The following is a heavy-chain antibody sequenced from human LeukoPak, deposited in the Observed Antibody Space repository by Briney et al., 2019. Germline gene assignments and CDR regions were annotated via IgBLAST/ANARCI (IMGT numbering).Heavy chain of an antibody. J-gene: IGHJ4*02. Sequence: SETLSLTCTVSGGSISSYYWSWIRQPPGKGLEWIGYIYYSGRTNYNPSLKSRVTISVDTSKSQFSLKLSSVTAADTAVYYCAGGNSGSYFDSWGQGTLVTVSS. CDR3: AGGNSGSYFDS. CDR2: IYYSGRT. V-gene: IGHV4-59*08. D-gene: IGHD1-26*01. CDR1: GGSISSYY.